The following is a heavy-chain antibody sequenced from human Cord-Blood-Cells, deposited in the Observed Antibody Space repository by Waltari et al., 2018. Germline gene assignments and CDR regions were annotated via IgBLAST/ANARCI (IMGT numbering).Heavy chain of an antibody. J-gene: IGHJ3*02. CDR1: GFTFSSYS. Sequence: EVQLVESGGGLVKLGGSLRLSCAASGFTFSSYSMTWVRQDPGKGLEWVSSISSSSSYIYYADSVKGRFTISRDNAKNSLYLQMNSLRAEDTAVYYCARDLTGDGAFDIWGQGTMVTDSS. D-gene: IGHD7-27*01. CDR3: ARDLTGDGAFDI. V-gene: IGHV3-21*01. CDR2: ISSSSSYI.